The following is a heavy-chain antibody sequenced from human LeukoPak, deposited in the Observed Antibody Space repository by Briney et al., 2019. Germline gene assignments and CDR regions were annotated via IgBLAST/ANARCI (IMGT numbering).Heavy chain of an antibody. Sequence: ASVTVSCKASGYTFAGYGISWVRQAPGQGLEWMGWISAYNGHTDYAQNLQGRVTMTTDTSTSTGYMEVRSLRSDGTAVYYCARGSYLDYWGQGTLVTVSS. J-gene: IGHJ4*02. CDR1: GYTFAGYG. V-gene: IGHV1-18*01. CDR3: ARGSYLDY. CDR2: ISAYNGHT.